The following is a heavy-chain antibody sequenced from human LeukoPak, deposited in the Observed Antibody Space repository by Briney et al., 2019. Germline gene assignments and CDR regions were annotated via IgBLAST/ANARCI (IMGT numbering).Heavy chain of an antibody. V-gene: IGHV3-21*01. CDR1: GFTFSSYS. D-gene: IGHD2-8*01. CDR3: ARKYGDYYYMDV. CDR2: ISSSSSYI. J-gene: IGHJ6*03. Sequence: GGSLRLSCAASGFTFSSYSMNWVRQAPGRGLEWVSSISSSSSYIYYADSVKGRFTISRDNAKNSLYLQMNSLRAEDTAVYYCARKYGDYYYMDVWGKGTTVTVSS.